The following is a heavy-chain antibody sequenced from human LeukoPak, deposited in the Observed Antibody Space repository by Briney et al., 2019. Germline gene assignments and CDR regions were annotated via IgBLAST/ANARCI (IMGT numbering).Heavy chain of an antibody. J-gene: IGHJ4*02. Sequence: PSETLSLTCTVSGGFISGYYWSWIRQPPGKGLEWIGYMHYSGSTNYNPSLKSRVTISVDTSKNQFSLKLSSVTAADTAVYYCAREGYYFDSSDYPIVTSYWGQGTLVTVSS. V-gene: IGHV4-59*12. CDR2: MHYSGST. CDR1: GGFISGYY. CDR3: AREGYYFDSSDYPIVTSY. D-gene: IGHD3-22*01.